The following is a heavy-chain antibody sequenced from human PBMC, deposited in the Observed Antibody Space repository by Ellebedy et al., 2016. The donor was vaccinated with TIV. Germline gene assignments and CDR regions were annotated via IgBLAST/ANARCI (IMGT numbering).Heavy chain of an antibody. J-gene: IGHJ4*02. D-gene: IGHD4-23*01. CDR1: GFTFSSYT. CDR2: IYSGGST. Sequence: PGGSLRLSCAASGFTFSSYTLNWVRQAPGKGLEWVSVIYSGGSTYYADSVKGRFTISRDNSKNTLYLQMNSLRVEDTAVYYCARGSTVVTPAFDYWGQGILVTVSS. V-gene: IGHV3-66*01. CDR3: ARGSTVVTPAFDY.